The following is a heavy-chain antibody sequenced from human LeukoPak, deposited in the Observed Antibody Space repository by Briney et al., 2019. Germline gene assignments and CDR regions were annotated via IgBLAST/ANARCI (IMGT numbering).Heavy chain of an antibody. CDR2: IRSKAYGGTT. D-gene: IGHD2-2*01. CDR1: AFTFGDYA. J-gene: IGHJ5*02. V-gene: IGHV3-49*03. Sequence: GRSLRLSCTASAFTFGDYAMSWFRQAPGKGLEWVGFIRSKAYGGTTEYAASVKGRFTISRDDSKSIAYLQMNSLKTEDTAVYYCTRDLPYKCSSTSCPPRWFDPWGQGTLVIVSS. CDR3: TRDLPYKCSSTSCPPRWFDP.